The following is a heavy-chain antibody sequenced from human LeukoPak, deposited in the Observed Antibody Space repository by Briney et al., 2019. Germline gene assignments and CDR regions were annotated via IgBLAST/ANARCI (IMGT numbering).Heavy chain of an antibody. CDR3: TREVRSAWASFDP. CDR1: GGSISSGYY. CDR2: IHYSARI. J-gene: IGHJ5*02. Sequence: KPSETLSLTCTVSGGSISSGYYWGWIRQPPGKGLEWIGSIHYSARIYYNPSLKSRLTISPDTSKNQFSLKLTSVTAADTAVYYCTREVRSAWASFDPWGQGTLVIVSS. D-gene: IGHD1-26*01. V-gene: IGHV4-38-2*02.